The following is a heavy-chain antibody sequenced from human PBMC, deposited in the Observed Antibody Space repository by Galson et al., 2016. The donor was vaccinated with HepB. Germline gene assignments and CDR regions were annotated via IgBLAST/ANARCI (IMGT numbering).Heavy chain of an antibody. V-gene: IGHV4-39*01. CDR3: ASHCGGDCYNNLADAFDI. Sequence: SETLSLTCTVSSGSISSSRYYWGWIRQPPGKGLEWIGSVYYSGTDYYDPSLKSRVSISVDTSKNQFSLRLSSVTAGDTAVYFCASHCGGDCYNNLADAFDIWGRGTMVTVSS. CDR2: VYYSGTD. J-gene: IGHJ3*02. D-gene: IGHD2-21*01. CDR1: SGSISSSRYY.